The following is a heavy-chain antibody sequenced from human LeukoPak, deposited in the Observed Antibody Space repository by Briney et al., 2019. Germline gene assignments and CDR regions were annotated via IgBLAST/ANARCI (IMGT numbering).Heavy chain of an antibody. CDR2: FSSSGTDT. Sequence: GGSLRLSCTASGFTFSDYYMTWIRQAPGKGLEWLSYFSSSGTDTHYAASVKGRITISRDDAKNSLYLQINSLRVDDTAVYYCARVFSIVAAGTYDYWGQGTMVTVS. J-gene: IGHJ4*02. V-gene: IGHV3-11*05. CDR3: ARVFSIVAAGTYDY. D-gene: IGHD6-13*01. CDR1: GFTFSDYY.